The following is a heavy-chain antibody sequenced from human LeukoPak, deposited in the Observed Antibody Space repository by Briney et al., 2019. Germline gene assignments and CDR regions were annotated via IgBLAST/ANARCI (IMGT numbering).Heavy chain of an antibody. CDR3: AKSNGYGLIGI. CDR2: IFYSGST. CDR1: SGSISTSNYY. Sequence: SETLSLTCTVSSGSISTSNYYWDWPRQPPGKALEWSGNIFYSGSTYYSPSLESRFTISLVTTRNQFSLKLNSVNAADTAVYYCAKSNGYGLIGIWGQGTMVTVSS. V-gene: IGHV4-39*07. J-gene: IGHJ3*02. D-gene: IGHD3-10*01.